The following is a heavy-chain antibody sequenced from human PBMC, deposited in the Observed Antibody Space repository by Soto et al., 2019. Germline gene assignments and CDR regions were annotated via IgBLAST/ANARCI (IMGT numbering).Heavy chain of an antibody. CDR1: GGSISSYY. J-gene: IGHJ4*02. D-gene: IGHD2-8*02. CDR2: IYYSGST. V-gene: IGHV4-59*01. Sequence: SETLSLTCTVSGGSISSYYWSWIRQPPGKGLEWIGYIYYSGSTNYNPSLKSRVTISVDTSKNQFSLKLSSVTAADTAVYYCAGAESWYYFDYWGQGTLVTVSS. CDR3: AGAESWYYFDY.